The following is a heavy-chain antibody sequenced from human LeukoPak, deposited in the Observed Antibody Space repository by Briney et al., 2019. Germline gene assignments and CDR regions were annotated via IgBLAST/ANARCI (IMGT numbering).Heavy chain of an antibody. D-gene: IGHD3-16*01. V-gene: IGHV4-34*01. CDR1: GGSFSGYY. CDR3: ARGRLRLGELPY. CDR2: INHSGST. J-gene: IGHJ4*02. Sequence: SETLSLTCAVYGGSFSGYYWSWIRQPPGKGLEWIGEINHSGSTNYNPSLKSRVTISVDTSKNQFSLKLSSVTAADTAVYYCARGRLRLGELPYWGQGTLVTVSS.